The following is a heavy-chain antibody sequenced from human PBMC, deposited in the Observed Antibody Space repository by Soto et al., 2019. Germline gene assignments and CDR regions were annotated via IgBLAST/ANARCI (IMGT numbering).Heavy chain of an antibody. CDR2: ISYDGSNK. J-gene: IGHJ4*02. D-gene: IGHD3-3*01. V-gene: IGHV3-30*18. CDR3: AKGARRITIFGAKMTPFDY. Sequence: GGSLRLSCAASGFTFSSYGMHWVRQAPGKGLEWVAVISYDGSNKYCADSVKGRFTISRDNSKNTLYLQMNSLRAEDTAVYYCAKGARRITIFGAKMTPFDYWGQGNMVTVSS. CDR1: GFTFSSYG.